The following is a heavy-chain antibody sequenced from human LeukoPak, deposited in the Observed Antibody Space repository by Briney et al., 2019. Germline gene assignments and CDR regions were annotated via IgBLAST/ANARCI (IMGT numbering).Heavy chain of an antibody. CDR2: IYTSGST. J-gene: IGHJ6*03. CDR3: ARENDFWSGYYNNYHYYYYMDV. CDR1: GGSISSGSYY. D-gene: IGHD3-3*01. V-gene: IGHV4-61*02. Sequence: PSETLSLTCTVSGGSISSGSYYWSWIRQPAGKGLEWIGRIYTSGSTNYNPSLKSRVTISVDTSKNQFSLKLSSVTAADTAVYYCARENDFWSGYYNNYHYYYYMDVWGKGTTVTVSS.